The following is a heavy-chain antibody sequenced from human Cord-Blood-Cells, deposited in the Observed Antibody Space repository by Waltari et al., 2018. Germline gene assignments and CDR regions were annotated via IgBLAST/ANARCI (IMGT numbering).Heavy chain of an antibody. J-gene: IGHJ4*02. Sequence: QVQLVQSGAEVKKPGASVKVSCKASGYTFTGYYMHWVRQAPGQGLEWMGWINPNSGGTNYAQKFQGRGTMTRDTSISTAYMELSRLRSDDTAVYYCARDRHYYGSGSYYNGYDYWGQGTLVTVSS. CDR2: INPNSGGT. CDR1: GYTFTGYY. D-gene: IGHD3-10*01. CDR3: ARDRHYYGSGSYYNGYDY. V-gene: IGHV1-2*02.